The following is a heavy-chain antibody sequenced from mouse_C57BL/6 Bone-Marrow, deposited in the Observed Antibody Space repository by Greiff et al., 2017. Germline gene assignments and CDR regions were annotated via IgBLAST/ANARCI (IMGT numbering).Heavy chain of an antibody. CDR2: IYPGSGST. D-gene: IGHD1-1*01. Sequence: VQLQQPGAELVKPGASVKMSCKASGYTFTSYWITWVKQRPGQGLEWIGDIYPGSGSTNYNEKFKSKATLTVDTSSSTAYMQLSSLTSEDSAVYYCAREEGYDYCAFDVWGTGTTVTVSS. J-gene: IGHJ1*03. CDR1: GYTFTSYW. V-gene: IGHV1-55*01. CDR3: AREEGYDYCAFDV.